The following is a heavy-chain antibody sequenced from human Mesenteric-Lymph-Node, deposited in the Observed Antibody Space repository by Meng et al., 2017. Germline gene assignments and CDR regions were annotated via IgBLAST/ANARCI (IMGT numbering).Heavy chain of an antibody. J-gene: IGHJ4*02. V-gene: IGHV3-23*04. CDR1: GVTFRSYA. CDR2: ISGSGGST. CDR3: AKVQPTDY. D-gene: IGHD4-11*01. Sequence: EVLLVECGAVLVQPGGALRLSCDASGVTFRSYAMRWDRQAPGKGLEWVSAISGSGGSTYYADSVKGRFTISRDNSKNTLYLQMNSLRAEDTAVYYCAKVQPTDYWGQGTLVTVSS.